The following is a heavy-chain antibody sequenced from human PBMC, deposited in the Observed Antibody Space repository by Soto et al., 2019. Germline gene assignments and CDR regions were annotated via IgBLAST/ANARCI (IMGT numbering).Heavy chain of an antibody. CDR1: GDSISSGGYF. V-gene: IGHV4-31*03. CDR2: IYDSGST. CDR3: AREVDY. J-gene: IGHJ4*02. Sequence: QVQLQESGPGLVKPSQTVSLTCTVSGDSISSGGYFWSWIRQHTEKGLEWIGYIYDSGSTNYNPSLKSRATISVDTSKNQFSLNLSSVTAADTAVYYCAREVDYWGQGTLVTVSS.